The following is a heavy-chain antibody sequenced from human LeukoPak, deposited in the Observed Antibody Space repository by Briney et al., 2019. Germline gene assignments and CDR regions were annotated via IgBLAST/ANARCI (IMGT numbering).Heavy chain of an antibody. V-gene: IGHV3-23*01. CDR3: ARESYDFGY. CDR2: ISGSGDNT. CDR1: GFTFTTYA. Sequence: GGSLRLSCAASGFTFTTYAMSWVRQAPGKGLEWVSAISGSGDNTYYADSVKGRFTISRDNSKNTLYLQMNSLRAEDTAVYYCARESYDFGYWGQGTLVTVSS. J-gene: IGHJ4*02. D-gene: IGHD3-3*01.